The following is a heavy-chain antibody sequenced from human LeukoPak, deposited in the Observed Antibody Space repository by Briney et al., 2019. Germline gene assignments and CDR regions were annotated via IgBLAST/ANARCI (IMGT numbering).Heavy chain of an antibody. CDR1: GYTFTGYY. D-gene: IGHD6-13*01. Sequence: ASVKVSCKASGYTFTGYYMHWVRQAPGQGLEWMGWMNPNSGNTGYAQKFQGRVTMTRNTSISTAYMELSSLRSEDTAVYYCARDPTKQQLVLEEYFQHWGQGTLVTVSS. CDR3: ARDPTKQQLVLEEYFQH. V-gene: IGHV1-8*02. CDR2: MNPNSGNT. J-gene: IGHJ1*01.